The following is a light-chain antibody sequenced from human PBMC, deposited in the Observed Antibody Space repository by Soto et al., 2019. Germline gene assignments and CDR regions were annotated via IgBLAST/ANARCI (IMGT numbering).Light chain of an antibody. CDR3: QSYDSSLSGVV. V-gene: IGLV1-40*01. CDR1: SSNIGAGYD. CDR2: GNS. Sequence: QAVVTQPPSVYGAPGQRVTISCTGSSSNIGAGYDVHWYQQLPGTAPKLLIYGNSNRPSGVPDRFSGSKSGTSASLAITGLHAEDEADYYCQSYDSSLSGVVFGGGTKLTVL. J-gene: IGLJ2*01.